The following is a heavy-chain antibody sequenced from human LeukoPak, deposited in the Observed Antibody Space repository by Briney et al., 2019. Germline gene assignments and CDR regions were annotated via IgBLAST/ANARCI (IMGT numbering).Heavy chain of an antibody. CDR2: ISSSSSYI. D-gene: IGHD6-19*01. Sequence: PGGSLRLSCAASGFTVSSNYMSWVRQAPGKGLEWVSSISSSSSYIYYADSVKGRFTISRDNAKNSLYLQMNSLRAEDTAVYYCARGVGIAVAGVFDYWGQGTLVTVSS. CDR1: GFTVSSNY. CDR3: ARGVGIAVAGVFDY. V-gene: IGHV3-21*01. J-gene: IGHJ4*02.